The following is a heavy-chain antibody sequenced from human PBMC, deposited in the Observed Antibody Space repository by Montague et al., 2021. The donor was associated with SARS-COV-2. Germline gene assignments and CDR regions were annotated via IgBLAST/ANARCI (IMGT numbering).Heavy chain of an antibody. V-gene: IGHV4-31*03. CDR1: GGSISSGGHY. D-gene: IGHD6-19*01. J-gene: IGHJ4*02. CDR2: IYYSGST. CDR3: ASQPIPVTGSGEFDY. Sequence: TLSLTCTVSGGSISSGGHYWSWIRQHPGKGLEWIGYIYYSGSTYYNPSLKSRVSISVDTSKNQFSLRLRSVTAADTAVYYCASQPIPVTGSGEFDYWGPGTLVTVSS.